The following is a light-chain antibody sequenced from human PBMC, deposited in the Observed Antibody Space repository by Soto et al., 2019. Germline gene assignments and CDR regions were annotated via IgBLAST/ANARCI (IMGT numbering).Light chain of an antibody. J-gene: IGLJ1*01. Sequence: QSVLAQPASVSGSPGQSITISCTGTSSDVGDYKYVSWYQQHPGKAPKLVISEVSNRPSGISNRFSGSKSGNTASLTISGLQAEDEADYYCSSYTTSFTYVFGTGTKVTVL. CDR3: SSYTTSFTYV. CDR1: SSDVGDYKY. V-gene: IGLV2-14*01. CDR2: EVS.